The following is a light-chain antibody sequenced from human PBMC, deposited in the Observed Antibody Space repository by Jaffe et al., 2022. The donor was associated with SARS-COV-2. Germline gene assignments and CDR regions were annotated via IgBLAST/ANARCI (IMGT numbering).Light chain of an antibody. Sequence: AIQMTQSPSSLSASVGDRVTITCRTSQDVGDALAWYQQKPGKAPNLLIYDVSTLQRGVPARFSGSRSGTDFTLTISSLQPDDFATYHCLQDYNFQWTFGQGTKVEMK. CDR1: QDVGDA. CDR3: LQDYNFQWT. CDR2: DVS. J-gene: IGKJ1*01. V-gene: IGKV1-6*01.